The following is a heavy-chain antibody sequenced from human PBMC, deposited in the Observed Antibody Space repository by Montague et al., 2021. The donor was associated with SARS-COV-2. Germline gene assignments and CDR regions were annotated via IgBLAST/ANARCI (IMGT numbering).Heavy chain of an antibody. V-gene: IGHV4-39*01. CDR3: ARLWDTVYYYYGMDV. CDR1: GGSISSSSYD. CDR2: IHYSGST. D-gene: IGHD1-26*01. J-gene: IGHJ6*02. Sequence: SQTLPLTCAVSGGSISSSSYDWGWIRQPPGKGLEWIGSIHYSGSTYYNPSLKSRVSISVDTSKNQFPLKLSSVTAADTAVYYCARLWDTVYYYYGMDVWGQGTTVTVSS.